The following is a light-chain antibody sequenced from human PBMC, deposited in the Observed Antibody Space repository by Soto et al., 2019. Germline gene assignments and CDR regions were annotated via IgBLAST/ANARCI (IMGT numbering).Light chain of an antibody. CDR2: ATS. CDR1: QSVSSSS. CDR3: QQYGRSPLT. V-gene: IGKV3-20*01. Sequence: ILLTQSPDTLSLSPGERATLSCSARQSVSSSSVAWYQQKPGQAPRLLIYATSYRDSDVPVRFSAGGAGTDFTLTISSLEPEDFAVYYCQQYGRSPLTFGQGTKVDIK. J-gene: IGKJ1*01.